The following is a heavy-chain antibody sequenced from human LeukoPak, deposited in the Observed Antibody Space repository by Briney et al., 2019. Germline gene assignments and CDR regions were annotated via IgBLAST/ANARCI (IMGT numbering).Heavy chain of an antibody. J-gene: IGHJ6*03. D-gene: IGHD2-2*01. V-gene: IGHV3-66*01. CDR3: ARVRKTYCSSTSCYGTYYYYYMDV. CDR2: IYSGGST. CDR1: GFTVSSNY. Sequence: GGSLRLSCAASGFTVSSNYMSWVRQAPGKGLEWVSVIYSGGSTYYADSVKGRFTISRDNSKNTLYLQMNSLRAEDTAVYYCARVRKTYCSSTSCYGTYYYYYMDVWGKGTTVTVSS.